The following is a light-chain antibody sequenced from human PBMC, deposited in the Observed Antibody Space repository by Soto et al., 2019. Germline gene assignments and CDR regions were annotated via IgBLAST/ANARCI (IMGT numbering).Light chain of an antibody. CDR3: QQYGASPWT. Sequence: EVELTQSPGTLSLSPGERATLSCRASQSVSSSHLAWYQQKRGQTPRLLIYDTSTRATGIPDRFSGSGSGTDFTLTISRLEPGDFAVYHCQQYGASPWTFGQGTKVEVK. V-gene: IGKV3-20*01. CDR1: QSVSSSH. J-gene: IGKJ1*01. CDR2: DTS.